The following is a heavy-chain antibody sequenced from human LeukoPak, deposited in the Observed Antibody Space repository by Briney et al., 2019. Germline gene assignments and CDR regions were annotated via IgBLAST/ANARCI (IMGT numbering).Heavy chain of an antibody. CDR1: GFTVSSKY. CDR3: ARESSGWLQLFDY. J-gene: IGHJ4*02. V-gene: IGHV3-66*01. D-gene: IGHD5-24*01. Sequence: GGSLRLSCAASGFTVSSKYMSWVRQAPGKGLEWVSVIYSGGSTYYADSVKGRFTISRDNSKNTVYLQMNSLRAKDTAVYYCARESSGWLQLFDYWGQGTLVTVSS. CDR2: IYSGGST.